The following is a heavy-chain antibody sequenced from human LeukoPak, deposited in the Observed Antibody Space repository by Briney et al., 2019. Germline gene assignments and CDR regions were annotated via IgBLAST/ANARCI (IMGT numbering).Heavy chain of an antibody. D-gene: IGHD2-21*01. J-gene: IGHJ6*03. CDR3: AKGENPPYYYYYMDV. V-gene: IGHV3-23*01. CDR1: GFTFSSYA. Sequence: GGSLRLSCAASGFTFSSYAMSWVRQAPGKGLEWVSGISGSGGSTYYADSVKGRFTISRDSSKNTLYLQMNSLRAEDSAVYFCAKGENPPYYYYYMDVWGKGTTVTVSS. CDR2: ISGSGGST.